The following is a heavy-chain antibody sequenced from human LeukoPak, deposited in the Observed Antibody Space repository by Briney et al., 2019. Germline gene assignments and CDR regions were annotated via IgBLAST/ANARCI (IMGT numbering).Heavy chain of an antibody. CDR3: AKDSSGWYRNAFDI. J-gene: IGHJ3*02. D-gene: IGHD6-19*01. CDR1: GGSFSGYY. CDR2: INHSGST. Sequence: LETLSLTCAVYGGSFSGYYWSWIRQPPGKGLEWIGEINHSGSTNYNPSLKSRVTISVDTSKNQFSLKLSSVTAADTAVYYCAKDSSGWYRNAFDIWGQGTMVTVSS. V-gene: IGHV4-34*01.